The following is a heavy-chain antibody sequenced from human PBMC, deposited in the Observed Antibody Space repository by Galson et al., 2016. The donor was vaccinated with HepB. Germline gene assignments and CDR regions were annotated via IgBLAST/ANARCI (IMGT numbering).Heavy chain of an antibody. V-gene: IGHV4-34*01. Sequence: ETLSLTCAVNGGSFSGQYWRWIRQPPGKGLEWIGEINHRGSSNYNPSLRGRVTMSVDTSANQFSLKLNSVTAADTAVYYCSRDPMYGGFGDVWAQGILVTVSS. CDR2: INHRGSS. J-gene: IGHJ4*02. CDR3: SRDPMYGGFGDV. CDR1: GGSFSGQY. D-gene: IGHD5-12*01.